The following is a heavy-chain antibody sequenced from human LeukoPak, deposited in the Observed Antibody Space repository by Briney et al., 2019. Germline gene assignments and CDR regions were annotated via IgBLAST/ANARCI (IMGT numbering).Heavy chain of an antibody. CDR2: IYYSGST. CDR1: GGSISSYY. CDR3: ARLNYYDT. V-gene: IGHV4-59*01. J-gene: IGHJ5*02. D-gene: IGHD3-22*01. Sequence: PSETLSLTCTVSGGSISSYYWSWIRQPPGKGLEWIGNIYYSGSTNYNPSLKSRVTISVDTSKNQFSLKLSSVTAADTAVYYCARLNYYDTWGQGTLVTVSS.